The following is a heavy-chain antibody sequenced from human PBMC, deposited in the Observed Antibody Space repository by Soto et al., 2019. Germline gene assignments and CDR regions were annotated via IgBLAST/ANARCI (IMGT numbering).Heavy chain of an antibody. CDR3: AKSSGMTTLTTSHDY. CDR2: ISYDGSNK. V-gene: IGHV3-30*18. Sequence: GGSLRLSCAASGFTFSSYGMHWVRQAPGKGLEWVAVISYDGSNKYYADSVKGRFTISRDNSKNTLYLQMNSLRAEDTAVYYCAKSSGMTTLTTSHDYWGQGTLVTVSS. D-gene: IGHD4-17*01. J-gene: IGHJ4*02. CDR1: GFTFSSYG.